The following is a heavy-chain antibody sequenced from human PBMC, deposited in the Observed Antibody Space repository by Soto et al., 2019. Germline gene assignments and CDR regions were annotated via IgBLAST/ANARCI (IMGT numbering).Heavy chain of an antibody. CDR1: AYTFTSYG. J-gene: IGHJ5*02. D-gene: IGHD2-15*01. Sequence: ASVKVSCKASAYTFTSYGISWVRQAPGQRLEWMGWISAYNGNTNYAQKLQGRVTMTTDTSTSTAYKELRSLRSDDTAAYYCAKGPCSGGRYACYFPFDPWGQGTLVTVSS. CDR3: AKGPCSGGRYACYFPFDP. V-gene: IGHV1-18*01. CDR2: ISAYNGNT.